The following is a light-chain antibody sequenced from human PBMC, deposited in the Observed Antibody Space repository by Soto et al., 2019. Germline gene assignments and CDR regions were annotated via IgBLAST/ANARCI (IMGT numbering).Light chain of an antibody. CDR1: TSNIGNNY. CDR3: GAWDSTLSNIL. Sequence: QLVLTQPPSVSAAPGQQVTISCSGETSNIGNNYVSWYQQLPGTAPRLLIYDSYNRASGIPDRFSGSKSGTSATLAITGLQTGDEAVYYCGAWDSTLSNILFGGGTKVTVL. CDR2: DSY. V-gene: IGLV1-51*01. J-gene: IGLJ2*01.